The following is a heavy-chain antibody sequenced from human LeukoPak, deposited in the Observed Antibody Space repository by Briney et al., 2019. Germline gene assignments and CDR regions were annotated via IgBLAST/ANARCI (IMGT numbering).Heavy chain of an antibody. CDR1: GFTFSSYA. Sequence: PGGSLRLSCAASGFTFSSYAMSWVRQAPGKGLEWVSTISGGGGSTYYADSVKGRFTISRDNSKNTLYLQMNSLRAEDTAVYYCAKVQGITIFTALGYWGQGTLVTVSS. CDR3: AKVQGITIFTALGY. CDR2: ISGGGGST. V-gene: IGHV3-23*01. J-gene: IGHJ4*02. D-gene: IGHD3-9*01.